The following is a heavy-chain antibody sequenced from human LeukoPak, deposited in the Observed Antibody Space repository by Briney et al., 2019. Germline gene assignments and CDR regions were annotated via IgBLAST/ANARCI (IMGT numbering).Heavy chain of an antibody. V-gene: IGHV4-59*08. J-gene: IGHJ4*02. CDR2: IYYSGST. D-gene: IGHD3-22*01. CDR3: ARATRYYYDSSGYYPY. CDR1: GGSISSYY. Sequence: PSETLSLTCTVSGGSISSYYWSWIRQPPGKGLEWIGYIYYSGSTNYNPSLKSRVTISVDTSKNQFSLKLSSVTAADTAVYYCARATRYYYDSSGYYPYWGQGTLVTVSS.